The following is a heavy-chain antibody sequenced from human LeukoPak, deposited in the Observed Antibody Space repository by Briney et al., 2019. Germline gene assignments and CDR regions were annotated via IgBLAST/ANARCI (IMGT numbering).Heavy chain of an antibody. Sequence: PGRSLRLSCAASGFTFDDYAMHWVRQAPGKGLEWVSGISWNSGSIGYADSVKGRFTISRDNAKNSLYLQMNSLRAEDTALYYCAKEYYTDAFDIWGQGTMVTVSS. D-gene: IGHD3-10*01. CDR2: ISWNSGSI. V-gene: IGHV3-9*01. J-gene: IGHJ3*02. CDR3: AKEYYTDAFDI. CDR1: GFTFDDYA.